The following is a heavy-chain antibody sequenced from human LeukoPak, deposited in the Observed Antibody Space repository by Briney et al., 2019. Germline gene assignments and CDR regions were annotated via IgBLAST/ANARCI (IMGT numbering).Heavy chain of an antibody. CDR3: ARGYSSSSRYMDV. D-gene: IGHD6-6*01. CDR1: GYTFTSYY. V-gene: IGHV1-69*13. CDR2: IIPIFGTA. Sequence: SVKVSCKASGYTFTSYYMHWVRQAPGQGLEWMGGIIPIFGTANYAQKFQGRVTITADESTSTAYMELSSLRSEDTAVYYCARGYSSSSRYMDVWGKGTTVTVSS. J-gene: IGHJ6*03.